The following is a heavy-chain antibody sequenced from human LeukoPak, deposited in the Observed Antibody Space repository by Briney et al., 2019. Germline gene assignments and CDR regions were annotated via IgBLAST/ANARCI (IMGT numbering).Heavy chain of an antibody. J-gene: IGHJ4*02. V-gene: IGHV4-59*01. CDR2: IYYSGST. Sequence: SETLSLTCTVSGGSISSYYGSWIRQPPGKGLEWIGYIYYSGSTNYNPSLKSRVTISVDTSKNQFSLKLSSVTAADTAVYYCARATRGRFDYWGQGTLVTVSS. CDR1: GGSISSYY. CDR3: ARATRGRFDY. D-gene: IGHD1-14*01.